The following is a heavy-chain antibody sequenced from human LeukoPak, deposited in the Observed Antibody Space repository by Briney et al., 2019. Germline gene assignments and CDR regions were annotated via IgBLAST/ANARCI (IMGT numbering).Heavy chain of an antibody. CDR3: ARDSRRGYCSGGSCESDY. J-gene: IGHJ4*02. V-gene: IGHV3-21*04. D-gene: IGHD2-15*01. Sequence: GGSLRLSCAASGFTFSSYTMHWVRQIPGERPKWVSSISGDTTYIYYADSLKGRFTISRDNTNTSLFLQMNSLRAEDTAVYYCARDSRRGYCSGGSCESDYWGQGTLVTVSS. CDR1: GFTFSSYT. CDR2: ISGDTTYI.